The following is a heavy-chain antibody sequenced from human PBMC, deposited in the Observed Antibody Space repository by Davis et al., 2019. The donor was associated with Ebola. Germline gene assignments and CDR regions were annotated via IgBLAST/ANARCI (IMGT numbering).Heavy chain of an antibody. V-gene: IGHV3-73*01. J-gene: IGHJ5*02. CDR2: IRSKANSYAT. CDR3: ARDRGRSGWFDP. CDR1: GFTFDDYA. Sequence: PGGSLRLSCAASGFTFDDYAMHWVRQASGKGLEWVGRIRSKANSYATAYAASVKGRFTISRDDSKNTAYLQMNSLKTEDTAVYYCARDRGRSGWFDPWGQGTLVTVSS. D-gene: IGHD3-10*01.